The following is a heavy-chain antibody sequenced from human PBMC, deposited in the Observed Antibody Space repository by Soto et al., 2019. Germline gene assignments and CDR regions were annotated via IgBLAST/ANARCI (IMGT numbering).Heavy chain of an antibody. CDR2: IESRGRTI. J-gene: IGHJ4*02. Sequence: PGGSLRLSCAASGFTFSDYHMSWIRQAPGKGLEWVSYIESRGRTISYADSVKGRFTISRDNAKNSVFLQMNSLRADDTAVYYCVRQAARNYFDFWGQGTLLTVSS. V-gene: IGHV3-11*01. D-gene: IGHD6-6*01. CDR1: GFTFSDYH. CDR3: VRQAARNYFDF.